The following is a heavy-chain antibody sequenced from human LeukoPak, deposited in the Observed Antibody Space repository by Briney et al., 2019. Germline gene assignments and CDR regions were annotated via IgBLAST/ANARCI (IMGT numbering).Heavy chain of an antibody. CDR3: ASREGIFDMTRVNYYYYMDV. J-gene: IGHJ6*03. Sequence: RGASVKVSSKASGGTFGSYAISWVRQAPGQGLEWMGGIIPIFGTANYAQKFQGRVTITTDESTSTAYMELSSLRSEDTAVYYCASREGIFDMTRVNYYYYMDVWGKGTTVTVSS. CDR2: IIPIFGTA. CDR1: GGTFGSYA. D-gene: IGHD4-11*01. V-gene: IGHV1-69*05.